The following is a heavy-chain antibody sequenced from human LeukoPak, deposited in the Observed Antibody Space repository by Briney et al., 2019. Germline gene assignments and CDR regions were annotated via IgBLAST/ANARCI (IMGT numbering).Heavy chain of an antibody. CDR3: AKTTYGDYGFDY. V-gene: IGHV3-23*01. Sequence: GGSLRLSCAASGFTFSSYAMSWVRQAPGKGLEWVSGLSGSGGNTYYADSVKGRVTISRDNSKNTLYLQMNSLRAEDTAVYYCAKTTYGDYGFDYWGQGTLVTVSS. CDR2: LSGSGGNT. D-gene: IGHD4-17*01. J-gene: IGHJ4*02. CDR1: GFTFSSYA.